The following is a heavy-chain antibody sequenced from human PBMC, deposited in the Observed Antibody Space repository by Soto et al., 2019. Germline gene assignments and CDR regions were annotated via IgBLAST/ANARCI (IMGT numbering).Heavy chain of an antibody. J-gene: IGHJ3*02. CDR1: GGSISSGGYY. CDR2: IYYSWST. CDR3: ARDGGGDYYETYAFDI. V-gene: IGHV4-31*03. D-gene: IGHD3-22*01. Sequence: QVQLQESGPGLVKPSQTLSLTCTVSGGSISSGGYYWSWIRQHPGKGLEWIGYIYYSWSTYYNPSPKRRGTKSVDTCKNHFALKMGSVTDADTAVYYCARDGGGDYYETYAFDIWGQGTRVTVSS.